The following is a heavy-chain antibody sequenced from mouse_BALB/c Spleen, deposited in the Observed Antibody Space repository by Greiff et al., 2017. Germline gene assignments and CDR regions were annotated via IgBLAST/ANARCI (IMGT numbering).Heavy chain of an antibody. CDR3: APTTVVAWYFDV. CDR2: IDPANGNT. V-gene: IGHV14-3*02. J-gene: IGHJ1*01. D-gene: IGHD1-1*01. Sequence: VQLKESGAELVKPGASVKLSCTASGFNIKDTYMHWVKQRPEQGLEWIGRIDPANGNTKYDPKFQGKATITADTSSNTAYLQLSSLTSEDTAVYYCAPTTVVAWYFDVWGAGTTVTVSS. CDR1: GFNIKDTY.